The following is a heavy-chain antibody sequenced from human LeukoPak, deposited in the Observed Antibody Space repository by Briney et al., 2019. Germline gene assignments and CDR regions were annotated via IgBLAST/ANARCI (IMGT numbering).Heavy chain of an antibody. CDR2: ISWNSGSI. Sequence: PGRSLRLSCAASGFTFDDYAMHWVRQAPGKGLEWVSGISWNSGSIGYADSVKGRFTISRDNAKNSLYLQMNSLRDEDTAFYYCVRGIVGAAIEGFGDYWGQGTLVTVSS. D-gene: IGHD1-26*01. CDR3: VRGIVGAAIEGFGDY. V-gene: IGHV3-9*01. CDR1: GFTFDDYA. J-gene: IGHJ4*02.